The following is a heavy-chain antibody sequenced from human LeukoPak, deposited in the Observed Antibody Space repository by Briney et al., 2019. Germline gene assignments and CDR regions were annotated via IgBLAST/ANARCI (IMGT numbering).Heavy chain of an antibody. CDR3: ARVTIKAGIVFGVAAHSFDY. CDR2: INTNTGNP. CDR1: GYTFTSHA. D-gene: IGHD3-3*01. V-gene: IGHV7-4-1*02. Sequence: ASVKVSCKASGYTFTSHAMNWVRQAPGQGLEWMGGINTNTGNPTYAQGFSGRFVFSLDTSVSTAYLQISSLKAEDTAVYYCARVTIKAGIVFGVAAHSFDYWGQGTLVTVSS. J-gene: IGHJ4*02.